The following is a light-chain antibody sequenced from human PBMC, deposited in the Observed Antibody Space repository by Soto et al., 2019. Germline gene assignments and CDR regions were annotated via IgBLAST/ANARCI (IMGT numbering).Light chain of an antibody. J-gene: IGKJ1*01. V-gene: IGKV3-20*01. Sequence: EIGLTQCPCTVSLSAGERGXVSXRASQSVSNNYLAWYLQKPGQAPRLLIYGASSRATGIPDRFSASGSGTDFSLTISRLEPEDFAVYYCQQYGSSPQTFGQGTKVDI. CDR1: QSVSNNY. CDR3: QQYGSSPQT. CDR2: GAS.